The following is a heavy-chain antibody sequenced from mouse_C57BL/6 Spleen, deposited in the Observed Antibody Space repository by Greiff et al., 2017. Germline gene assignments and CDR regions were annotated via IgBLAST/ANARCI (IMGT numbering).Heavy chain of an antibody. V-gene: IGHV1-15*01. CDR3: TRGGFWFAY. CDR2: IDPETGGT. Sequence: QVQLQQSGAELVRPGASVTLSCTASGYTFTDYEMPWVKQTPVHGLEWIGAIDPETGGTAYNQKFKGKAILTADKSSSTAYMELRSLTSEDSAVYYCTRGGFWFAYWGQGTLVTVSA. J-gene: IGHJ3*01. CDR1: GYTFTDYE.